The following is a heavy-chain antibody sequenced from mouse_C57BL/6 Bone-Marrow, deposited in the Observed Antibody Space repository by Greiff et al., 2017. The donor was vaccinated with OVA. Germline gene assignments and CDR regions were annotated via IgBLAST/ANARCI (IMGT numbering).Heavy chain of an antibody. J-gene: IGHJ2*01. Sequence: EVKLMESGGDLVKPGGSLKLSCAASGFTFSSYGMSWVRQTPDKRLEWVATISSGGSYTYYPDSVKGRFTISRDNAKNTLYLQMSSLKSEDTAMYYCARRIITTVGHDYWGQGTTLTVSS. D-gene: IGHD1-1*01. CDR1: GFTFSSYG. CDR3: ARRIITTVGHDY. CDR2: ISSGGSYT. V-gene: IGHV5-6*02.